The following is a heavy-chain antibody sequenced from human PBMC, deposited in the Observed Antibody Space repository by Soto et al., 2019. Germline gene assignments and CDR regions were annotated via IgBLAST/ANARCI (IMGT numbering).Heavy chain of an antibody. Sequence: ASVKVSCKASGYTFTGYYIHWVRQAPGQGLEWMGWINPNNGGTYHAQRFQGWVTMTRDTSVNTAYMQLNRLRSDVTAVYYCARSLLISGAFDIWGQGTMVTVSS. D-gene: IGHD1-26*01. CDR3: ARSLLISGAFDI. V-gene: IGHV1-2*04. J-gene: IGHJ3*02. CDR2: INPNNGGT. CDR1: GYTFTGYY.